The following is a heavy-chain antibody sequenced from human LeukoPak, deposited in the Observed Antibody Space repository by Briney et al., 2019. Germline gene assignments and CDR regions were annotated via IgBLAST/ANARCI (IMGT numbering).Heavy chain of an antibody. V-gene: IGHV1-3*01. CDR2: INAGNGNT. J-gene: IGHJ4*02. CDR1: GYTFTSYA. Sequence: VASVKVSCKASGYTFTSYAMHWVRQAPGQRLEWMGWINAGNGNTKYSQKFQGRVTITRDTSASTAYMVLSSLRSEDTAVYYCASGVLTGTDYWGQGTLVTVSS. CDR3: ASGVLTGTDY. D-gene: IGHD3-9*01.